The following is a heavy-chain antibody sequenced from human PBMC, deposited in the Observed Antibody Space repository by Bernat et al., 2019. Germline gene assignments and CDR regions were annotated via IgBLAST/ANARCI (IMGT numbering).Heavy chain of an antibody. CDR2: IYYSGST. J-gene: IGHJ4*02. D-gene: IGHD1-26*01. V-gene: IGHV4-31*03. CDR1: GGSISSGGYY. CDR3: ARLALGATDLGVFDY. Sequence: QVQLQESGPGLVKPSQTLSLTCTVSGGSISSGGYYWSWIRQHPGKGLEWIGYIYYSGSTYYNPSLKSRVTISVDTSKNQFSLKLSSVTAADTAVYYCARLALGATDLGVFDYWGQGTLVTVSS.